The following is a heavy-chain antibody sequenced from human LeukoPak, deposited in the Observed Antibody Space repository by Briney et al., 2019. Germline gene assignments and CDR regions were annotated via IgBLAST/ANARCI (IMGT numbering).Heavy chain of an antibody. CDR2: INPNSGGT. CDR3: ARAGRFLEWLSHFDY. CDR1: GYTFTSYG. V-gene: IGHV1-2*02. J-gene: IGHJ4*02. Sequence: ASVKVSCKASGYTFTSYGISWVRQAPGQGLEWMGWINPNSGGTNYAQKFQGRVTMTRDTSISTAYMELSRLRSDDTAVYYCARAGRFLEWLSHFDYWGQGTLVTVSS. D-gene: IGHD3-3*01.